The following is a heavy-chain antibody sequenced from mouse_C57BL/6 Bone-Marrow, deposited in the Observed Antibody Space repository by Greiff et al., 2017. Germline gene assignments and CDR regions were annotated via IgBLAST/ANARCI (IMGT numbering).Heavy chain of an antibody. CDR1: GYTFTSYG. D-gene: IGHD1-1*01. J-gene: IGHJ4*01. CDR2: IYPRSGNT. V-gene: IGHV1-81*01. CDR3: ARGYYFYAMDY. Sequence: VHLVESGAELARPGASVKLSCKASGYTFTSYGISWVKQSTGQGLEWIGEIYPRSGNTYYNEKFKGKATLTADKSSSTAYMELRSLTSEDSAVYFCARGYYFYAMDYWGQGTSVTVSS.